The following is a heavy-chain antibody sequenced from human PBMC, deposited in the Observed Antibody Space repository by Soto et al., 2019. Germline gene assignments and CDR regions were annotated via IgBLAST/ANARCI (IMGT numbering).Heavy chain of an antibody. Sequence: GGSLRLSCAASGFTFSSYSMNWVRQAPGKGLEWVSSISSSSSYIYYADSVKGRFTISRDNAKNSLYLQMNSLRAEDTAVYYCAVANSDSFYFDYWGQGTLVTVSS. V-gene: IGHV3-21*01. CDR1: GFTFSSYS. D-gene: IGHD2-15*01. CDR3: AVANSDSFYFDY. J-gene: IGHJ4*02. CDR2: ISSSSSYI.